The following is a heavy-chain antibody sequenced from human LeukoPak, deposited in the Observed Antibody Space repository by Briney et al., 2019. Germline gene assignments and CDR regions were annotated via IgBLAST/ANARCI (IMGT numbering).Heavy chain of an antibody. CDR1: GYTFTSYY. CDR2: INPSGGST. V-gene: IGHV1-46*01. CDR3: ASHPGPSYYYDSSARGGGQGVDY. D-gene: IGHD3-22*01. J-gene: IGHJ4*02. Sequence: GASVKVSCKASGYTFTSYYMHWVRQAPGQGLEWMGIINPSGGSTSYAQKFQGRVTMTRDTSTSTVYMELSSLRSEDTVVYYCASHPGPSYYYDSSARGGGQGVDYWGQGTLVTVSS.